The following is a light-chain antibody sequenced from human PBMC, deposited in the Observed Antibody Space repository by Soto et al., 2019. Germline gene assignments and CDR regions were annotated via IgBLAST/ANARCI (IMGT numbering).Light chain of an antibody. Sequence: ALTQPASVSGSPGQAITISCTGTSSDVGGYNYVSWYQQHPGKAPKLMIYEVSNRPSGVSDRFSGSKSGNTASLTISGLQAEDEADYYCTSYTSSSTPVFGTGTKVTVL. J-gene: IGLJ1*01. CDR1: SSDVGGYNY. CDR2: EVS. V-gene: IGLV2-14*01. CDR3: TSYTSSSTPV.